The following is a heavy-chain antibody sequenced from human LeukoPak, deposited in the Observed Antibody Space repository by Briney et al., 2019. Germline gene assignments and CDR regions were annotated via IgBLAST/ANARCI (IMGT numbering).Heavy chain of an antibody. D-gene: IGHD2-15*01. CDR3: ARAGYCGDGGCRGGSAFDV. Sequence: EASVRVSCKTSGYTFPNYDIYWVRQAPGQGLECMGWISGYTGDTKYAQILQGRFTVTTDTSTSTAYMELRSLTYDDTAVYYCARAGYCGDGGCRGGSAFDVWGQGTMVTVSS. J-gene: IGHJ3*01. CDR2: ISGYTGDT. V-gene: IGHV1-18*01. CDR1: GYTFPNYD.